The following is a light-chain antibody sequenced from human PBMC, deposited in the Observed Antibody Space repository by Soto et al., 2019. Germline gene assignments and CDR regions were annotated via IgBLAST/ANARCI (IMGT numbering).Light chain of an antibody. CDR2: GAS. J-gene: IGKJ2*01. CDR3: QQYGSYT. CDR1: QSVSSSY. V-gene: IGKV3-20*01. Sequence: EIVLTQSPGTLTLSPGERATLSCRASQSVSSSYLAWYQQKPGQAPRLLIYGASSRATGIPDRFSGSGSGTDFTLTISRLEPEDFAVYYCQQYGSYTLGQGTQLEIK.